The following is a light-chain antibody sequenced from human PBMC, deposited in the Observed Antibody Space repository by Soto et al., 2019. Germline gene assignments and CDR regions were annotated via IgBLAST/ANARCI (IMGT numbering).Light chain of an antibody. CDR1: QSVSSSF. CDR3: QQYDNSPLT. J-gene: IGKJ4*01. Sequence: EIVLTQSPGTLSLSPGERATLSCRASQSVSSSFLAWYQQKPGQAPRLLIYGASSSATGIPDRFSGSGSGTDFTLTISRLEPDDFAVYYCQQYDNSPLTFGGGTKVEIK. V-gene: IGKV3-20*01. CDR2: GAS.